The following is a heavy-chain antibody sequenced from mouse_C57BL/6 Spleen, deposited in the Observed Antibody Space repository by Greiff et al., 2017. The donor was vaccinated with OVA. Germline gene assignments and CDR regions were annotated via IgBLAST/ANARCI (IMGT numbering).Heavy chain of an antibody. CDR3: ARRRNYGSSDAMDY. Sequence: VQLQQSGPELVKPGASVKISCKASGYSFTDYNMNWVKQSNGKSLEWIGVINTNYGTTSYNQKFKGKATLTVDQSSSTAYMQLNSLTSEDSAVYYCARRRNYGSSDAMDYWGQGTSVTVSS. CDR2: INTNYGTT. V-gene: IGHV1-39*01. CDR1: GYSFTDYN. D-gene: IGHD1-1*01. J-gene: IGHJ4*01.